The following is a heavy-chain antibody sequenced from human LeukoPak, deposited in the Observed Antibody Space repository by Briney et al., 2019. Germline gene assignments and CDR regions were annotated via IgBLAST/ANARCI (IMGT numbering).Heavy chain of an antibody. CDR1: GFTFSSYEM. CDR3: ARGSSLRDYYDSSGYFYWYFDL. Sequence: GSLRLSCAASGFTFSSYEMNWVRQPPGKGLEWIGEIYHSGSTNYNPSLKSRVTISVDKSKNQFSLKLSSVTAADTAVYYCARGSSLRDYYDSSGYFYWYFDLWGRGTLVTVSS. D-gene: IGHD3-22*01. J-gene: IGHJ2*01. CDR2: IYHSGST. V-gene: IGHV4-4*02.